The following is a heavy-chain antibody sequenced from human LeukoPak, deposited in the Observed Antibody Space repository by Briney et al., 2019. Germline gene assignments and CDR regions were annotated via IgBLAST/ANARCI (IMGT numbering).Heavy chain of an antibody. D-gene: IGHD3-10*01. CDR3: ARVRGSGSLDAFDI. Sequence: SQTLSPTCAVSGVPISSGSYSWSWIRQPPGKGLEWVGYMYHSGSTYYNPSLKSRVTMSVDRSKNQFSLKLSSVTAADTAVYYCARVRGSGSLDAFDIWGQGTMVTVSS. CDR2: MYHSGST. J-gene: IGHJ3*02. CDR1: GVPISSGSYS. V-gene: IGHV4-30-2*01.